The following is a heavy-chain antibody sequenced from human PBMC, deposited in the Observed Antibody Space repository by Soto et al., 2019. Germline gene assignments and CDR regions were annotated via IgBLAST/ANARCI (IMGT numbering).Heavy chain of an antibody. CDR1: GFTFSSYA. Sequence: GGSLRLSCAASGFTFSSYAMHWVRQAPGKGLEYVSAISSNGGSTYYANSVKGRFTISRDNSKNTLYLQMGSLRAEDMAVYYCARVSKGVVVPAAMDNYYYYYYMDVWGKGTTVTVSS. J-gene: IGHJ6*03. D-gene: IGHD2-2*01. V-gene: IGHV3-64*01. CDR3: ARVSKGVVVPAAMDNYYYYYYMDV. CDR2: ISSNGGST.